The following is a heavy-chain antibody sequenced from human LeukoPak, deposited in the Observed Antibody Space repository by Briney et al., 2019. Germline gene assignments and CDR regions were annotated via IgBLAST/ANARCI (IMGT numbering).Heavy chain of an antibody. V-gene: IGHV1-18*01. J-gene: IGHJ4*02. D-gene: IGHD6-19*01. Sequence: ASVKVSCKASGYTFTSYGISWVRQAPGQGLEWMGWVSAYNGNTNYAQMLQGRVTMATDTSTSTAYMELRSLRSDDTAVYYCARDWAIAVAGTAVDYWGQGTLVTVSS. CDR1: GYTFTSYG. CDR3: ARDWAIAVAGTAVDY. CDR2: VSAYNGNT.